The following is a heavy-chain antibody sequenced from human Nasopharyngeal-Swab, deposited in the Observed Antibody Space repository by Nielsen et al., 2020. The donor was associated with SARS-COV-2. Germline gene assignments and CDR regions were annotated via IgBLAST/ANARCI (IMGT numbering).Heavy chain of an antibody. CDR3: TRGVEQSLYYYGMDV. D-gene: IGHD3-10*01. CDR1: GFTFSGSA. V-gene: IGHV3-73*01. J-gene: IGHJ6*02. CDR2: IRSKANSYAT. Sequence: GGSLRLSCAASGFTFSGSAMHWVRQASGKGLEWVGRIRSKANSYATAYAGSVKGRFTISRDDSKNTAYLQMNSLKTEDTAVYYCTRGVEQSLYYYGMDVWGQGTTVTVSS.